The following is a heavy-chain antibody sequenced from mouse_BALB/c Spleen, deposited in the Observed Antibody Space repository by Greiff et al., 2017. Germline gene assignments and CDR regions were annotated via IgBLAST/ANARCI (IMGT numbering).Heavy chain of an antibody. CDR3: TRPSWFAD. J-gene: IGHJ3*01. CDR2: IDPETGGT. CDR1: GFTFTDYE. Sequence: VQLQQSGAELVRPGASVTLSCKASGFTFTDYEMHWVKQTPVHGLEWIGAIDPETGGTAYNQKFKGKATLTADKSSSTAYMELRSLTSEDSAVYYCTRPSWFADWGQGTLVTVSA. V-gene: IGHV1-15*01.